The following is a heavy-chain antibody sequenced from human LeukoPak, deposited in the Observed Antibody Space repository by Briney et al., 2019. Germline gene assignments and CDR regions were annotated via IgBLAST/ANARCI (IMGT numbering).Heavy chain of an antibody. Sequence: SSETLSLTCTVSGGSISSGSYYWSWIRQPAGKGLEWIGYIYYSGSTYYNPSLKSRFTISVDTSKNQFSLKLSSVTAADTAVYYCARDGVAAAGTLDYWGQGTLVTVSS. V-gene: IGHV4-30-4*08. J-gene: IGHJ4*02. CDR2: IYYSGST. CDR1: GGSISSGSYY. CDR3: ARDGVAAAGTLDY. D-gene: IGHD6-13*01.